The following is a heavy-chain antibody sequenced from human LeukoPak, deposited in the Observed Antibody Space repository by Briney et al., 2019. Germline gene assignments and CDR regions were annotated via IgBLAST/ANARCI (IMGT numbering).Heavy chain of an antibody. CDR1: GFTFSSYA. J-gene: IGHJ4*02. Sequence: GSLRLSCAASGFTFSSYAMSWVRQAPGKGLEWVSGISDTGGSTYYADSVKGRLTISRDNSKNTLYLQMNSLRAEDTAVYYCAKDKSTVGTTTLDYWGQGTLVTVSS. D-gene: IGHD1-26*01. CDR2: ISDTGGST. CDR3: AKDKSTVGTTTLDY. V-gene: IGHV3-23*01.